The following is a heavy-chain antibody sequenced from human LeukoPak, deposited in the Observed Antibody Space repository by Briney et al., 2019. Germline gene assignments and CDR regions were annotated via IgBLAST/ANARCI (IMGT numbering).Heavy chain of an antibody. V-gene: IGHV3-23*01. CDR3: AKDPWGIGPAFEI. D-gene: IGHD3-16*01. CDR2: INSGGGDT. CDR1: GFTFTSYA. J-gene: IGHJ3*02. Sequence: GGSLRLSCAASGFTFTSYAMRWARQAPGKGLEWVSVINSGGGDTYYAGSVKGRFTISRDNSKSTLYLQMNSLRADDTAVYYCAKDPWGIGPAFEIWGQGTMVTVSS.